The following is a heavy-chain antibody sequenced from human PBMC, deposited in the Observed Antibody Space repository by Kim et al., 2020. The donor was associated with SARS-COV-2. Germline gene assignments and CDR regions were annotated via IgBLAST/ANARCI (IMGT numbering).Heavy chain of an antibody. V-gene: IGHV3-7*01. CDR2: IKQDGSEK. D-gene: IGHD6-13*01. CDR1: GFTFSSYW. CDR3: ARDSSSWVSFLFDY. Sequence: GGSLRLSCAASGFTFSSYWMTWVRQAPGKGLEWVANIKQDGSEKYYVGSVKGRFTISRDNAKNSLYLQMNSLRVEDTAVYYCARDSSSWVSFLFDYWGPGTLVTVSS. J-gene: IGHJ4*02.